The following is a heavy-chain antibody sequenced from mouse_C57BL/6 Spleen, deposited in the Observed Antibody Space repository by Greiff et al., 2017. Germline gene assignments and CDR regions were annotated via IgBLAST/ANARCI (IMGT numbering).Heavy chain of an antibody. CDR2: INPNNGGT. Sequence: VQLQQSGPELVQPGASVKIPCKASGYTFTAYNMDWVKQSHGKSLEWIGDINPNNGGTIYNQKFKGKATLTVDKSSSTAYMELRSLTSEDTAVYYCARWYYGSSYSFAYWGQGTLVTVSA. V-gene: IGHV1-18*01. CDR3: ARWYYGSSYSFAY. CDR1: GYTFTAYN. D-gene: IGHD1-1*01. J-gene: IGHJ3*01.